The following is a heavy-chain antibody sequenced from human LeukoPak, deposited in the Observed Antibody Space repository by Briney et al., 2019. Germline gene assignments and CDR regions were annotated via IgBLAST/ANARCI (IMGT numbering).Heavy chain of an antibody. D-gene: IGHD5-24*01. CDR2: ISYTGGTT. Sequence: GGSLRLSCSASGFTFSSYSKHWVRQAPGKALVYVSDISYTGGTTYYADSVKGRFTICRDDSKNTLYLQMSSLRAEDTAVYYCVQRGDAYNVWGQGTMVTVSS. CDR3: VQRGDAYNV. J-gene: IGHJ4*02. CDR1: GFTFSSYS. V-gene: IGHV3-64D*06.